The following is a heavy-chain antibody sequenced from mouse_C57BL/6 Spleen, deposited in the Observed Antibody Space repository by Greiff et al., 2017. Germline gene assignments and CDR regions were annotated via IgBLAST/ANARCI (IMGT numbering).Heavy chain of an antibody. D-gene: IGHD1-1*01. CDR1: GYSFTGYY. V-gene: IGHV1-42*01. Sequence: VQLKESGPELVKPGASVKISCKASGYSFTGYYMNWVKQSPEKSLEWIGEINPSTGGTTYNQKFKAKATLTVDKSSSTAYMQLKSLTSEDSAVYYCATYYYGPYYFDYWGQGTTLTVSS. CDR2: INPSTGGT. J-gene: IGHJ2*01. CDR3: ATYYYGPYYFDY.